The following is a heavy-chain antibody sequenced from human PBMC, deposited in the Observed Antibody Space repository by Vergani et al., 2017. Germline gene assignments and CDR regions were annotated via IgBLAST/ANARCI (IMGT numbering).Heavy chain of an antibody. D-gene: IGHD3-22*01. CDR1: GGSISSYY. J-gene: IGHJ4*02. V-gene: IGHV4-59*01. CDR3: ARVNYDSSGYSDNFDY. CDR2: IYYSGST. Sequence: QVQLQESGPGLVKPSETLSLTCTVSGGSISSYYCSWIRQPPGKGLEWIGYIYYSGSTNYNPSLKSRVTISVDTSKNQFSLKLSSVTAADTAVYYCARVNYDSSGYSDNFDYWGQGTLVTVSS.